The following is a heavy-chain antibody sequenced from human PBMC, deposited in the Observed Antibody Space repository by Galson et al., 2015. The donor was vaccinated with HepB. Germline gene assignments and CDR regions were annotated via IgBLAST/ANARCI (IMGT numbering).Heavy chain of an antibody. D-gene: IGHD4-17*01. Sequence: SLRLSCAASGFTFSINGMHWVRQAPGKGLEWVAVISYDGSNKKYADSVKGRFTISRDDSKNTLYLQMNSLRAEDTAVYYCAKGGTDPVTKDYYYGMDVWGQGTTVTVSS. CDR2: ISYDGSNK. J-gene: IGHJ6*02. CDR3: AKGGTDPVTKDYYYGMDV. CDR1: GFTFSING. V-gene: IGHV3-30*18.